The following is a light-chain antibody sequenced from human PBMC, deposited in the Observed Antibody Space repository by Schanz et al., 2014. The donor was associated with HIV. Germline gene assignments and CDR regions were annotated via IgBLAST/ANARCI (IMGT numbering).Light chain of an antibody. CDR1: NNDIGSYTY. Sequence: QSVLTQPASVSGSPGQSITVSCTGTNNDIGSYTYVAWYQQHPGKAPKVVVYGVFDRPSGVSNRFSGSKSGNTASLTISGLQAEDEADYYCSSYTSSSTVVFGGGTKLTVL. V-gene: IGLV2-14*03. CDR2: GVF. CDR3: SSYTSSSTVV. J-gene: IGLJ2*01.